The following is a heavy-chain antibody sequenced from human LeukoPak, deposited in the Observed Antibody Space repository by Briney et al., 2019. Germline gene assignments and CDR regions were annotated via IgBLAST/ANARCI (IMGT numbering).Heavy chain of an antibody. D-gene: IGHD3-9*01. V-gene: IGHV3-53*04. Sequence: PGGSLRLSCAASGFTVSSNYMSWVRQAPGKGLEWVSVIYSGGSTYYADSVKGRFTISRHNSKNTLYLQMNSLRAEDTAVYYCARAYSYDILTGYYLDYWGQGTLVTVSS. CDR3: ARAYSYDILTGYYLDY. CDR2: IYSGGST. J-gene: IGHJ4*02. CDR1: GFTVSSNY.